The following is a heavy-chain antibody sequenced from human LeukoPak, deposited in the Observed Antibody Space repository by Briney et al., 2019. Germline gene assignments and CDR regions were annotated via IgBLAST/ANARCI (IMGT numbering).Heavy chain of an antibody. Sequence: GRSLRLSCDTSGFTFSTFGMHWVRQAPGGGLEWVAVIWYDGNIKFYADSVKDRFTISRDNSKNTLYLQMNSLRAEDTAVYYCARHLDLLHFDYWGQGTLVTVSS. CDR2: IWYDGNIK. J-gene: IGHJ4*02. V-gene: IGHV3-33*01. CDR3: ARHLDLLHFDY. CDR1: GFTFSTFG. D-gene: IGHD2-15*01.